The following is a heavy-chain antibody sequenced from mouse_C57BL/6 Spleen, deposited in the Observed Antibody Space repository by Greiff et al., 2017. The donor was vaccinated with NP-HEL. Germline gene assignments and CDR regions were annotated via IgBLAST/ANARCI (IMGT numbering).Heavy chain of an antibody. J-gene: IGHJ1*03. CDR1: GYTFTSYW. CDR2: IDPNSGGT. V-gene: IGHV1-72*01. CDR3: ARYAGSSPSWYFDV. Sequence: QVQLQQPGAELVKPGASVKLSCKASGYTFTSYWMHWVKQRPGRGLEWIGRIDPNSGGTKYNEKFKSKATLTVDKPSSPAYMQLSSLTSEDSAVYYCARYAGSSPSWYFDVWGTGTTVTVSS. D-gene: IGHD1-1*01.